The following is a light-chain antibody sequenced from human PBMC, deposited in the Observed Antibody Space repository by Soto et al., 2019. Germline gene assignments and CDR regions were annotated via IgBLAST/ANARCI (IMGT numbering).Light chain of an antibody. Sequence: QSVLTQPPSASGTPGQRVTTSCSGSSSNIGNTYVYWYQQLPGTAPKLLISRNNQRPSGVPDRFSGSKSGTSASLAISGLRSEDEADYYCAAWDDSMSGHVAFGGATKVTVL. CDR1: SSNIGNTY. CDR3: AAWDDSMSGHVA. V-gene: IGLV1-47*01. CDR2: RNN. J-gene: IGLJ2*01.